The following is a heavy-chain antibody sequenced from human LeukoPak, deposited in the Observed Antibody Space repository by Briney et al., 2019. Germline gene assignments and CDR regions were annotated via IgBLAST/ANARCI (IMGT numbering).Heavy chain of an antibody. CDR1: GFTFSSYG. J-gene: IGHJ4*02. D-gene: IGHD6-13*01. Sequence: GGSLRLSCAASGFTFSSYGMHWVRQAPGKGLEWVAVIWYDGSNKYYADSVKGRFTISRDNSKNSLYLQMNSLRAEDTAVYYCASDSSSWFSLDYWGQGTLVTVSS. CDR2: IWYDGSNK. CDR3: ASDSSSWFSLDY. V-gene: IGHV3-33*01.